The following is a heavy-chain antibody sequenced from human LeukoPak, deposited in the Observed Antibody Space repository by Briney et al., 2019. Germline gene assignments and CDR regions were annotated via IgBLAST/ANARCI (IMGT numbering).Heavy chain of an antibody. J-gene: IGHJ5*02. CDR1: DYYINNGYY. V-gene: IGHV4-61*01. Sequence: SETLSLTCRVSDYYINNGYYWGWIRQPPGKGLEWIGYIYYSGSTNYNPSLKSRVTISVDTSKNQFSLKLSSVTAADTAVYYCALSDNWFDPWGQGTLVTVSS. CDR2: IYYSGST. CDR3: ALSDNWFDP.